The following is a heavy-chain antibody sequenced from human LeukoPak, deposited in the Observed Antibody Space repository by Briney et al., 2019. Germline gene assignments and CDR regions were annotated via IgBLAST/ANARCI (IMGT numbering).Heavy chain of an antibody. D-gene: IGHD2-15*01. CDR1: GGSISSSSYY. CDR3: ARGFPYCSGGSCYSLVAPFDAFDI. V-gene: IGHV4-39*07. J-gene: IGHJ3*02. Sequence: SETLSLTCTVSGGSISSSSYYWGWIRQPPGKGLEWIGSIYYSGSTYYNPSLKSRVTISVDTSKNQFSLKLSSVTAADTAVYYCARGFPYCSGGSCYSLVAPFDAFDIWGQGTMVTVSS. CDR2: IYYSGST.